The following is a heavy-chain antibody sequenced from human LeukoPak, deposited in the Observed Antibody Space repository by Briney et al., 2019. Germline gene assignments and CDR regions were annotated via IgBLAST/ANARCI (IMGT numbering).Heavy chain of an antibody. CDR3: ALDPLVVPDDYYYYGMDV. V-gene: IGHV3-21*01. CDR1: GFTFSSYS. CDR2: ISSSSSYI. J-gene: IGHJ6*04. Sequence: PGGSLRLSCAASGFTFSSYSMNWVRQAPGKGLEWVSSISSSSSYIYYADSVKGRFTISRDNAKNSLYPQMNSLRAEDTAVYYCALDPLVVPDDYYYYGMDVWGKGTTVTVSS. D-gene: IGHD2-2*01.